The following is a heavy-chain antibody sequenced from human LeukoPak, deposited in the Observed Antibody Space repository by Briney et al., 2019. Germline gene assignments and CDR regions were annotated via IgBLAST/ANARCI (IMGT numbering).Heavy chain of an antibody. CDR1: GFTFSSFV. D-gene: IGHD6-19*01. Sequence: GGSLRLSCAASGFTFSSFVVHCVRQAPGKGLEWVAFIWYDGSKKYYADSVKGRFTISRDNSKNTLYLEMNSLRAEDTAVYFCARDPSVMAVAGSFYFDYWGQGTLVTVSS. V-gene: IGHV3-30*02. CDR3: ARDPSVMAVAGSFYFDY. J-gene: IGHJ4*02. CDR2: IWYDGSKK.